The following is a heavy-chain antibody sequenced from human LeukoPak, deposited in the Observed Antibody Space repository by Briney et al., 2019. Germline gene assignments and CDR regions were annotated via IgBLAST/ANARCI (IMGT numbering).Heavy chain of an antibody. CDR3: ARGGTPITMIVVESNWFDP. D-gene: IGHD3-22*01. CDR2: VYYSGST. CDR1: GGSMNNYY. J-gene: IGHJ5*02. V-gene: IGHV4-59*01. Sequence: SETLSLTCSVSGGSMNNYYWSWIRQPPGKGLEWIGNVYYSGSTDSNPSLKSRVTMSVDTSKNQFSMKLSSVTAADTAVYYCARGGTPITMIVVESNWFDPWGQGTRVTVSS.